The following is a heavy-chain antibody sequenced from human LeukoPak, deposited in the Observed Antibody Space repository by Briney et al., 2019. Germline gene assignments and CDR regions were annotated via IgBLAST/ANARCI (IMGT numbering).Heavy chain of an antibody. CDR1: GGSISRGDYY. J-gene: IGHJ4*02. CDR2: IYYRVKT. D-gene: IGHD3-3*01. Sequence: PSQTLSLTCTVSGGSISRGDYYWSWIRQPPGKGLGWIGYIYYRVKTYYNPSPKHRVTISLDTARTRFSLKLSSVTAADTAMYYCTTVRKRITIFGVVTTDFDYWGQGTLVTVFS. CDR3: TTVRKRITIFGVVTTDFDY. V-gene: IGHV4-30-4*08.